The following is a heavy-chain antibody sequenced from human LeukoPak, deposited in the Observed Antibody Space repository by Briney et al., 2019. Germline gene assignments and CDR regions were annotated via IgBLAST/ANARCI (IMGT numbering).Heavy chain of an antibody. CDR1: GDSISSGYY. D-gene: IGHD1-26*01. V-gene: IGHV4-38-2*01. Sequence: PSETLSLTCAVSGDSISSGYYWGWIRQPPGKGLEWIGSIYYSGATHSNPSLKRRVTISVDTSKNQFSLTLSSVTAADTAVYYCARLGYSGSYYKGWYFDLGGRGTLVTVSS. CDR2: IYYSGAT. CDR3: ARLGYSGSYYKGWYFDL. J-gene: IGHJ2*01.